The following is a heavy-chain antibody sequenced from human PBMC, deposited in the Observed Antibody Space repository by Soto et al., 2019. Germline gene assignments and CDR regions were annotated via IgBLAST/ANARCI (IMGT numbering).Heavy chain of an antibody. CDR2: ITNGGGGT. J-gene: IGHJ3*01. V-gene: IGHV3-23*01. CDR3: AKSPAASTNWHRDAFDF. Sequence: EVQLLESGGGLVQPGGSLRLSCAASGFTFSTYAMSWVRQTPGKGLEWVSAITNGGGGTYYADSVKGRFTISRDNSKNTLYLQMNSLRAEDTALYYCAKSPAASTNWHRDAFDFWGQGTMVTVSS. CDR1: GFTFSTYA. D-gene: IGHD6-13*01.